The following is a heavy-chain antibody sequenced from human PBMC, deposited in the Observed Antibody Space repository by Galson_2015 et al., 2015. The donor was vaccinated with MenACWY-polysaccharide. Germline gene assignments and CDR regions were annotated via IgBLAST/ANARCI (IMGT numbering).Heavy chain of an antibody. CDR1: GYTFTTYA. CDR3: ARDHRGSYYLDYFDY. Sequence: SVKVSCKASGYTFTTYAFSWVRQAPGQGLEWMGWISAYNGNTNYAQKLQGRVTMTTDTSTSTAYMELRSLRSDDTALYYCARDHRGSYYLDYFDYRGQGTLVTVSS. D-gene: IGHD1-26*01. CDR2: ISAYNGNT. V-gene: IGHV1-18*01. J-gene: IGHJ4*02.